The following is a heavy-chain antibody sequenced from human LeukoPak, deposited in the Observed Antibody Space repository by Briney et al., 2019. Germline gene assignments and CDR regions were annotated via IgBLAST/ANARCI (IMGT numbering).Heavy chain of an antibody. CDR2: IYTSGST. V-gene: IGHV4-4*07. CDR1: GGSISSYY. CDR3: ARETVRVIIGAFDI. J-gene: IGHJ3*02. Sequence: SETLSLTCTVSGGSISSYYWSWIRQPAGKGLEWIGRIYTSGSTNYNPSPKSRVTMSVDTSKNQFSLKLSSVTAADTAVYYCARETVRVIIGAFDIWGQGTMVTVSS. D-gene: IGHD3-3*01.